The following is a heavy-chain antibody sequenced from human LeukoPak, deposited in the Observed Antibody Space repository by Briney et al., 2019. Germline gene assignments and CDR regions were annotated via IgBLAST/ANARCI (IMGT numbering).Heavy chain of an antibody. CDR3: ARLDGDDAFDI. CDR2: MNPNSGNT. D-gene: IGHD4-17*01. V-gene: IGHV1-8*01. CDR1: GYTFTSYD. J-gene: IGHJ3*02. Sequence: ASVKLSCKASGYTFTSYDINWVRQATGQGHEWMGWMNPNSGNTGYAQKFQGRVTMTRNTSISTAYMELSSLRSEDTAVYYCARLDGDDAFDIWGQGTMVTVSS.